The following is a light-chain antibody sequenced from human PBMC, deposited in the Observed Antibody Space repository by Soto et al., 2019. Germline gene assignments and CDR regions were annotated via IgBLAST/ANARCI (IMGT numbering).Light chain of an antibody. CDR1: QSISSR. V-gene: IGKV1-5*01. J-gene: IGKJ1*01. CDR2: GAS. CDR3: QEYDSWT. Sequence: DIQMTQSPSTLSASVGDRVTITCRASQSISSRLAWYQQKPGKAPKLLIYGASNLESGVPSRFSGSGSGTEFSLSISSLQPDDFATYICQEYDSWTFGQGTKVDIK.